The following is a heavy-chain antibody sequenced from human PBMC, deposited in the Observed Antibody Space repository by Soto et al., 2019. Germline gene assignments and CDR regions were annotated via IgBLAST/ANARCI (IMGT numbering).Heavy chain of an antibody. CDR2: ISSSSSYT. CDR3: ASHYGADAFDI. CDR1: GFTFSDYY. J-gene: IGHJ3*02. Sequence: TGGSLRLSCAASGFTFSDYYMSWIRQAPGKGLEWVSYISSSSSYTNYADSVKGRFTISRDNAKNSLYLQMNSLRAEDTAVYYCASHYGADAFDIWGQGTMVTVSS. D-gene: IGHD4-17*01. V-gene: IGHV3-11*03.